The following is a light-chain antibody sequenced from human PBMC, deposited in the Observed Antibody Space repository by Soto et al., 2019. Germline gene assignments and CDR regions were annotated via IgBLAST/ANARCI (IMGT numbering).Light chain of an antibody. CDR3: QQSDKLIT. Sequence: EIVLTQSPATLSLSPGERATLSCGASQSITNNFLAWYQQRPGLAPRLLIYDASNRAAGIPDRFSGSGSGTDFTLTISRLEPEDFAVYYCQQSDKLITFGGGTKVEI. CDR1: QSITNNF. V-gene: IGKV3D-20*01. CDR2: DAS. J-gene: IGKJ4*01.